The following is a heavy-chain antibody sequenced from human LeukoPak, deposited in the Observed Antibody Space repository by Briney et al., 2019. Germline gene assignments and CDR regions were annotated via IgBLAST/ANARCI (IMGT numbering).Heavy chain of an antibody. Sequence: SETLSLTCAVDGGPVNGYFWSWIRQSPGKGLEWIGEINHGETTNFNPSLKSRVIISIDKSQNQFSLNLISVTAADTAMYFCARALRGSPYDAFDVWGQGTMVTVSS. CDR2: INHGETT. CDR3: ARALRGSPYDAFDV. D-gene: IGHD1-26*01. J-gene: IGHJ3*01. V-gene: IGHV4-34*01. CDR1: GGPVNGYF.